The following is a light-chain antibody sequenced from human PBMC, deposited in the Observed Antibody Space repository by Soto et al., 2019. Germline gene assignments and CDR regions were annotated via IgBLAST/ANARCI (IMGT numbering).Light chain of an antibody. CDR3: QHYNSYSEA. CDR2: GAS. Sequence: VKTQAPATLSVYQGERATLPCRASQTINNNVAWYQLKDGQVPRLVIYGASTRATDIPARFSGSGSGTEFTLTISSLQPDDFATYYCQHYNSYSEAFGQG. CDR1: QTINNN. V-gene: IGKV3-15*01. J-gene: IGKJ1*01.